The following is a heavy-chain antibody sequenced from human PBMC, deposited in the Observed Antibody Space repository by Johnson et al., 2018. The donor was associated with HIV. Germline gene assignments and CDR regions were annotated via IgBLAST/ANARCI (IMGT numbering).Heavy chain of an antibody. CDR1: GFHFGNAW. CDR2: ISSSGSTI. Sequence: EVQLVESGGGLVKPGGSLRLSCVASGFHFGNAWLNWVRQAPRKGLEWVSSISSSGSTIYYADSVKGRFTISRDNARNSLFLQMNSLRAEDTAVYYCARIPGSGWEHDAFDIWGQGTLVTVSS. D-gene: IGHD6-19*01. J-gene: IGHJ3*02. V-gene: IGHV3-48*04. CDR3: ARIPGSGWEHDAFDI.